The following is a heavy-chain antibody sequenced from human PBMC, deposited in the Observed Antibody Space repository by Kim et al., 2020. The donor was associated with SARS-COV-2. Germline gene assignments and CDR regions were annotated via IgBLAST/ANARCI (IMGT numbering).Heavy chain of an antibody. J-gene: IGHJ5*02. CDR2: IYYSGST. V-gene: IGHV4-59*01. D-gene: IGHD3-10*01. Sequence: SETLSLTCTVSGGSISSYYWSWIRQPPGKGLEWIGYIYYSGSTNYNPSLKSRVTISVDTSKNQFSLKLSSVTAADTAVYYCARVFPMVRGVIIPSNWFDPWGQGTLVTFSS. CDR1: GGSISSYY. CDR3: ARVFPMVRGVIIPSNWFDP.